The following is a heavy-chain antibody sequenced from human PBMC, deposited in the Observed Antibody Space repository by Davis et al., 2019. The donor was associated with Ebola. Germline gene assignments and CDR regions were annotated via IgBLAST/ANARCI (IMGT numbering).Heavy chain of an antibody. V-gene: IGHV3-7*01. J-gene: IGHJ6*02. D-gene: IGHD3-16*02. CDR3: TADPPRLGELSSPYYYGMDV. CDR1: GFTFSSYW. Sequence: GESLKISCAASGFTFSSYWMSWVRQAPGKGLEWVANIKQDGSEKYYVDSVKGRFTISRDNSKNTLYLQMNSLRAEDTAVYYCTADPPRLGELSSPYYYGMDVWGQGTTVTVSS. CDR2: IKQDGSEK.